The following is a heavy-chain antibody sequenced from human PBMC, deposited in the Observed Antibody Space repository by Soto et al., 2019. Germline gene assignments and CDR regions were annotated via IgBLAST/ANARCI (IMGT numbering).Heavy chain of an antibody. CDR3: ARDRRDGYNYLPAFDY. J-gene: IGHJ4*02. CDR1: GFTFSSYA. CDR2: ISYDGSNK. Sequence: GGSLRLSCAASGFTFSSYAMHWVRQAPGKGLEWVAVISYDGSNKYYADSVKGRFTISRDNSKNTLYLQMNSLRAEDTAVYYCARDRRDGYNYLPAFDYWGQGTLVTVSS. V-gene: IGHV3-30-3*01. D-gene: IGHD5-12*01.